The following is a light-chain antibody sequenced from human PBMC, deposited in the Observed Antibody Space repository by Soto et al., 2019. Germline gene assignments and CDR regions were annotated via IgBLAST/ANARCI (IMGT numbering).Light chain of an antibody. J-gene: IGKJ1*01. Sequence: DVQMTQSPSTLSASVGDSVTITCRASQSISSWLAWYQQKPGKAPKLLIYDASSLESGVPSRFSGSGSGTEFTLTISSLQPDDFATYYCQQYNSYSQTFGQGTKV. CDR2: DAS. V-gene: IGKV1-5*01. CDR1: QSISSW. CDR3: QQYNSYSQT.